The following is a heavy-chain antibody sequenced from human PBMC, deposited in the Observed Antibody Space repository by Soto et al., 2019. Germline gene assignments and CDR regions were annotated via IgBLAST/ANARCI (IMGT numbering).Heavy chain of an antibody. CDR3: ARVGGSGYYYVSSAFDT. J-gene: IGHJ3*02. CDR2: ISAYNGNT. CDR1: GYTFTSYG. V-gene: IGHV1-18*04. Sequence: GASVKVSCKASGYTFTSYGISWVRQAPGQGLEWMGWISAYNGNTNYAQKLQGRVTMTTDTSTSTAYMELRSLRSDDTAVYYCARVGGSGYYYVSSAFDTWGQGTMVTVSS. D-gene: IGHD3-22*01.